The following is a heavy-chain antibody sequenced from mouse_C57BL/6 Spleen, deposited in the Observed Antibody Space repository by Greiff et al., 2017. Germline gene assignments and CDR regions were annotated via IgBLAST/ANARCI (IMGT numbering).Heavy chain of an antibody. CDR2: IYPGSGST. D-gene: IGHD1-1*01. J-gene: IGHJ3*01. CDR3: ATHGSPSWFAY. Sequence: VQLQQPGAELVKPGASVKMSCKASGYTFTSYWITWVKQRPGQGLEWIGDIYPGSGSTNYNEKFKSKATLTVDTSSSPAYMQLSSLTSEESAVYYCATHGSPSWFAYWGQGTLVTVSA. CDR1: GYTFTSYW. V-gene: IGHV1-55*01.